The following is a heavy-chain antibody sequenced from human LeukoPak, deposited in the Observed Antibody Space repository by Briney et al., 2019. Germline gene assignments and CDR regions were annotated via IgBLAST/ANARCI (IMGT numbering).Heavy chain of an antibody. CDR2: ISSSSSTI. J-gene: IGHJ4*02. Sequence: GGSLRLSCAASGFTFSSYSMNWVRQAPGKGLEWVSYISSSSSTIYHADSVKGRFTISRDNAKNSLYLQMNSLRAEDTAVYYCARDLRIRDSSSRYRDYWGQGTLVTVSS. V-gene: IGHV3-48*01. CDR1: GFTFSSYS. CDR3: ARDLRIRDSSSRYRDY. D-gene: IGHD6-13*01.